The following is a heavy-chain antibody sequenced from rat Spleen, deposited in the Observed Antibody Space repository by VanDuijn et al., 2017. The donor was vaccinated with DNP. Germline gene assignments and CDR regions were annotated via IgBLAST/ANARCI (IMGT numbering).Heavy chain of an antibody. J-gene: IGHJ2*01. CDR2: IDNAGST. CDR1: GYSITSNHK. D-gene: IGHD5-1*01. Sequence: EVQLQESGPGLVKLSQSLSLTCSVTGYSITSNHKWTWIRKFPGNDLEWMGYIDNAGSTNYNPSLKSRFSITRDTSNNHFFLQVNSVTHEDSATYYCAIQLGVFDYWGQGVMVTVSS. V-gene: IGHV3-3*01. CDR3: AIQLGVFDY.